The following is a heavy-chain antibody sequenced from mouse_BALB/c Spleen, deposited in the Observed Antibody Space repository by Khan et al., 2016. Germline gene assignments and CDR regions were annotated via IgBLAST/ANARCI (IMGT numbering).Heavy chain of an antibody. CDR3: ARSDGNYVGYFDV. V-gene: IGHV3-2*02. Sequence: EVQLQESGPGLVKPSQSLSLTCTVTGYSITSDYAWNWIRQFPGNKLEWMGYISYSGSTSYNPSLKSRISITRDQSKNQFFLQLNSVTTEDTATYYCARSDGNYVGYFDVWGAGTTVTVSS. D-gene: IGHD2-1*01. CDR2: ISYSGST. CDR1: GYSITSDYA. J-gene: IGHJ1*01.